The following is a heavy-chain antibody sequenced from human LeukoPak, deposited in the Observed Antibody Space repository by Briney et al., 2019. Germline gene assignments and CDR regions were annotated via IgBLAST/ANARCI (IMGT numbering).Heavy chain of an antibody. Sequence: GGSLRLSCAASQFGFSVYWMSWVRQAPGKGLEWVANINEAGTEEFYVDSVEGRFTISRDNRKKLLYLQMNSLRVDDTAIYYCARASAPGTVDYRGQGTLVTVSS. CDR2: INEAGTEE. V-gene: IGHV3-7*01. CDR1: QFGFSVYW. CDR3: ARASAPGTVDY. J-gene: IGHJ4*02.